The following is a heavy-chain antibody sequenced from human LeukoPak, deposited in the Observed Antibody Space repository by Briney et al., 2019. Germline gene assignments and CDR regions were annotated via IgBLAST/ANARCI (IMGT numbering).Heavy chain of an antibody. CDR2: LSGSGITI. CDR3: AKGIYSSGWSYFDY. CDR1: GFTFSNPA. D-gene: IGHD6-19*01. Sequence: GGSLRLSCAASGFTFSNPAMSWVRQAPGKGLEWVSTLSGSGITIYYADSVKGRFTISRDNSKNTLYLQMNSLRAEDTAVYYCAKGIYSSGWSYFDYWGHGTLVTVSS. V-gene: IGHV3-23*01. J-gene: IGHJ4*01.